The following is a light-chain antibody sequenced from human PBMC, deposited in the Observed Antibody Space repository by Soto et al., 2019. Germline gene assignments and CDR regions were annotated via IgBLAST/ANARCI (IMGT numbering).Light chain of an antibody. J-gene: IGKJ5*01. CDR2: GAS. CDR3: QQYNNWPPIT. Sequence: EIVMTQSPATLSLSPGERATLSCRASQSVSTNLAWYQQKAGQAPRLLIHGASTRAAGVPARFSGSGSGTEFTLTISSLQSGDFAVYYCQQYNNWPPITFGQGTRLEIK. V-gene: IGKV3-15*01. CDR1: QSVSTN.